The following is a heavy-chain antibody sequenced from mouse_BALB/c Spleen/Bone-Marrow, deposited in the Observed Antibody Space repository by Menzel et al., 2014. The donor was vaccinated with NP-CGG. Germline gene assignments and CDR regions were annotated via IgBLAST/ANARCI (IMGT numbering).Heavy chain of an antibody. Sequence: VQLQESGAELVRPGTSVKVSCKASGYAFTNYLIEWVKQRPGQGLEWIGVINPGSGGTNYNEKFKGKATLTADKSSSTAYMQLSGLTSDDSAVYFCARSRYGKGAMDYWGQGTSVTVSS. CDR3: ARSRYGKGAMDY. D-gene: IGHD2-10*02. V-gene: IGHV1-54*01. CDR2: INPGSGGT. J-gene: IGHJ4*01. CDR1: GYAFTNYL.